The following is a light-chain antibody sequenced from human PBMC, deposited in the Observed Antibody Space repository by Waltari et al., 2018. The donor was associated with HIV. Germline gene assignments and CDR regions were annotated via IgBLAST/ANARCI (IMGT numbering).Light chain of an antibody. CDR3: SSYAGSAVV. CDR2: DVT. V-gene: IGLV2-8*01. Sequence: QSALTQPPSASGSPGQSVTISCPGTGNDGGGDNYVSWYTPHPGKAPKLLIYDVTKRHSGVPDRFSGSKSGNTASLTVSGLQGDDEADYYCSSYAGSAVVFVGGTKLTAL. J-gene: IGLJ2*01. CDR1: GNDGGGDNY.